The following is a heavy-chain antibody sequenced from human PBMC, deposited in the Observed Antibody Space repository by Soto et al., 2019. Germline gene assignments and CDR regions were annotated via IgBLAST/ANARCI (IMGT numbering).Heavy chain of an antibody. Sequence: SVTLSLTCTVSGGTISSYDWSWILQHPEKGLKWMGYIYYRGSTNYNPSIKSRVTISVDTSKNQFSLNLSSVTAADTVVYYGARHRTAAAALDFLGQGTLVTVSS. CDR1: GGTISSYD. V-gene: IGHV4-59*08. D-gene: IGHD6-13*01. CDR2: IYYRGST. J-gene: IGHJ4*02. CDR3: ARHRTAAAALDF.